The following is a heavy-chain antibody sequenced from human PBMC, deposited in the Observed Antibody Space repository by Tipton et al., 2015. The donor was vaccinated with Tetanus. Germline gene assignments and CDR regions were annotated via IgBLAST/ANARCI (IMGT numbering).Heavy chain of an antibody. V-gene: IGHV1-2*02. D-gene: IGHD3-22*01. CDR2: IVTNSGGT. Sequence: QLVQSGAEVKKPGASVKDSCKASGYTFTGYYIYWVRQAPGQGLEWMGWIVTNSGGTLYAQKFQGRVIMPTDTSISTAYMERKSLRTDDTAVYYCARDRGDYIYYGMDVWGLETTVTVS. CDR1: GYTFTGYY. CDR3: ARDRGDYIYYGMDV. J-gene: IGHJ6*02.